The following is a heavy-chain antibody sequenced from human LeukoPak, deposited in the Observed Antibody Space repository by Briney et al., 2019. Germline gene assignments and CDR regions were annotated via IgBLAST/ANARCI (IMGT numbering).Heavy chain of an antibody. CDR1: GFTFSTSP. Sequence: GGSLRLSCAVSGFTFSTSPIAWVRQAPGKGLEWVSSIHAGGSDPFCADSVQGRCTISRDNSKNTLSLQLNNLRAEDTAIYFCVKGGHHLNPFYNWGQGTLVTVSS. V-gene: IGHV3-23*01. CDR2: IHAGGSDP. CDR3: VKGGHHLNPFYN. J-gene: IGHJ4*02.